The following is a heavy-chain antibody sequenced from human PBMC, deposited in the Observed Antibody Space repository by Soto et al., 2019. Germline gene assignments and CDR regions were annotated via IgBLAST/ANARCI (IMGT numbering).Heavy chain of an antibody. CDR3: ARCSLVVIPVPGFDP. D-gene: IGHD2-15*01. Sequence: LSLTCTVSGGSISSGGYYWSWIRQHPGRGLEWIGYIYYNGNTYYNPSLKSRVTVSVDTSKNQFSLNVRSVTAADTAVYYCARCSLVVIPVPGFDPWGQGTLVTVSS. J-gene: IGHJ5*02. CDR1: GGSISSGGYY. CDR2: IYYNGNT. V-gene: IGHV4-31*03.